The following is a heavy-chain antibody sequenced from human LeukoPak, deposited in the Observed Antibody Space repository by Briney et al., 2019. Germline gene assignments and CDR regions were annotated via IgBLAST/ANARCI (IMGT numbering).Heavy chain of an antibody. J-gene: IGHJ4*02. D-gene: IGHD4-11*01. CDR3: ARDLDYSTGFDY. V-gene: IGHV3-21*01. CDR2: ISSTGTYI. CDR1: EFTFSSSTFGSYT. Sequence: TGGSLRLSCATSEFTFSSSTFGSYTMNWVRQAPAKGLEWVSSISSTGTYIYYTDSVKGRFTISRDIANSLLYLQMNSLRADDTAVYYCARDLDYSTGFDYWGQGTLVTVSS.